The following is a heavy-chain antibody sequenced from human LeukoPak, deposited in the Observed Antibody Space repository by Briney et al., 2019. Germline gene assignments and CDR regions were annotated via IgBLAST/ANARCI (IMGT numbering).Heavy chain of an antibody. D-gene: IGHD1-26*01. V-gene: IGHV4-59*11. CDR3: ARALVGATLAYDY. CDR2: IYDSGSA. J-gene: IGHJ4*02. Sequence: SETLSLTCTVSGVSINSHYWSWIRQPPGKGLEWIGFIYDSGSANYKSSLKSRVTMTVDTSKNQFSLKLSSVTAADTAVYYCARALVGATLAYDYWGQGTLVTVSS. CDR1: GVSINSHY.